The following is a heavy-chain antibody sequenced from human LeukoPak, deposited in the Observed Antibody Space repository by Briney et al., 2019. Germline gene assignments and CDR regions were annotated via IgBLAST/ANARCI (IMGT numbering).Heavy chain of an antibody. D-gene: IGHD2-2*01. CDR2: INHSGST. CDR1: GGSFSGYY. CDR3: ARGGPILVVAPAMYWFDP. V-gene: IGHV4-34*01. J-gene: IGHJ5*02. Sequence: SETLSLTCGVYGGSFSGYYWSWIRQPPGKGLEWIGEINHSGSTNYNPSLKSRVTTSVDTSKKQFSLKLSSVTAADTAVYYCARGGPILVVAPAMYWFDPWGQGTLVTVSS.